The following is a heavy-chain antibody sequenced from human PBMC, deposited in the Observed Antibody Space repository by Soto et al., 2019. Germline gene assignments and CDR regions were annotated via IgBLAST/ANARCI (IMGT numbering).Heavy chain of an antibody. CDR1: GGSISSYY. Sequence: QVQLQESGPGLVKPSETLSLTCTVSGGSISSYYWSWIRQPPGKGLEWIGNIYYGGSTNYNPSLKSRVTISVDTSKNQFSLRLSSVTAADTAVYYCARHTAYYGDHLLFQHWGQGTLVTVSS. J-gene: IGHJ1*01. D-gene: IGHD4-17*01. CDR2: IYYGGST. CDR3: ARHTAYYGDHLLFQH. V-gene: IGHV4-59*08.